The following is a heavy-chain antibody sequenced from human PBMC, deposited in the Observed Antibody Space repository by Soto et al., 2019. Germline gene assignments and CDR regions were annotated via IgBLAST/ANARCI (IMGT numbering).Heavy chain of an antibody. J-gene: IGHJ1*01. Sequence: QVQLVQSGAEVKRPGTSVKVSCKASGYTFTNYGISWGRQAPGQGPEWMGWINGYNDNTKYAKKFQGRVTMTTDTATSTAYMEVRSLRPDDTAIYYCARGGSSWSTEYYQYWGQGTLVIVSS. CDR3: ARGGSSWSTEYYQY. D-gene: IGHD6-13*01. CDR2: INGYNDNT. V-gene: IGHV1-18*04. CDR1: GYTFTNYG.